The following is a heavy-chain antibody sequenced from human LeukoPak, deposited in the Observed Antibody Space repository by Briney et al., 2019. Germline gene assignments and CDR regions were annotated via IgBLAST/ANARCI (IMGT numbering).Heavy chain of an antibody. J-gene: IGHJ3*02. Sequence: GASVKVSCKASGYTFTSYDINWVRQATGQGLEWMGWMNPNSGNTGYAQKFQGRVTMTRNTSISTAYMELRSLRSDDTAVYYCARGTTVTMRAFDIWGQGTMVTVSS. V-gene: IGHV1-8*01. CDR1: GYTFTSYD. CDR3: ARGTTVTMRAFDI. CDR2: MNPNSGNT. D-gene: IGHD4-17*01.